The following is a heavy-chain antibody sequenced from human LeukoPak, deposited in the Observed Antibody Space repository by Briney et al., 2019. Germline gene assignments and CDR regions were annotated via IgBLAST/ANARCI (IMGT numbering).Heavy chain of an antibody. CDR2: INSNGNST. Sequence: PGGSLRLSCAASGLTFSSYWMHWVRQVPGKGLVWVSRINSNGNSTTYADSVKGRFTISRDNAKNTLYLQMNRLRAEDTAVYYCVRAAAIAVAGTSLLRYWGQGTLVTVSS. J-gene: IGHJ4*02. CDR1: GLTFSSYW. V-gene: IGHV3-74*01. D-gene: IGHD6-19*01. CDR3: VRAAAIAVAGTSLLRY.